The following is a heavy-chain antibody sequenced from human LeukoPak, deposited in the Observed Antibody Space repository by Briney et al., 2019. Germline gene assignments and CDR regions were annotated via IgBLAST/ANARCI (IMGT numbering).Heavy chain of an antibody. CDR3: ARSSITMVRGVNWFDP. D-gene: IGHD3-10*01. CDR2: INTNTGNP. V-gene: IGHV7-4-1*02. J-gene: IGHJ5*02. Sequence: ASVKVSCKASGYTFTSYAMNWVRQAPGQGLEWMGWINTNTGNPTYAQGFTGRFVFSLDTSVSTAYLQISSLKAEDTAVYYCARSSITMVRGVNWFDPWGQGTLVTVSS. CDR1: GYTFTSYA.